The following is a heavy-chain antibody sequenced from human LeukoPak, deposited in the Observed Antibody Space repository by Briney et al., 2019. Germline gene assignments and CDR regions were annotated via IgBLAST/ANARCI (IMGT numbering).Heavy chain of an antibody. Sequence: PGGSLRLSCAASGFTFSSYSMNWVRQAPGKGLEWVSSISSSSSYIFYADSVKGRFTLSRDNAKNSLYLQMNSLRAEDTALYYCAKDKQMATIGYFDYWGQGTLVTVSS. CDR2: ISSSSSYI. CDR1: GFTFSSYS. CDR3: AKDKQMATIGYFDY. J-gene: IGHJ4*02. V-gene: IGHV3-21*04. D-gene: IGHD5-24*01.